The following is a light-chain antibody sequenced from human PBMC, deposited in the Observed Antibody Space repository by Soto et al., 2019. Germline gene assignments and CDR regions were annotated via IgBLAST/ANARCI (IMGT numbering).Light chain of an antibody. J-gene: IGKJ1*01. Sequence: IVLTQSPVTLSLSPGVRATLSCRASQNISSYLIWYQQKPGQSPRLLMYDVSNRTTGIPARFSGSGSGTDFTLTISSLEPEDLAVNYCQQRSNWTRTFGKGTKVDIK. CDR1: QNISSY. CDR2: DVS. CDR3: QQRSNWTRT. V-gene: IGKV3-11*01.